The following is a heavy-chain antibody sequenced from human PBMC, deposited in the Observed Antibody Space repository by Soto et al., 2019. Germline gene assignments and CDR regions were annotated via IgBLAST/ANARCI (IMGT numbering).Heavy chain of an antibody. CDR1: GFTFSTYW. CDR3: ARGGVIVVGLDV. V-gene: IGHV3-74*01. D-gene: IGHD3-22*01. J-gene: IGHJ6*02. CDR2: IKTDGTIT. Sequence: EVQLVESGGGLVQPGGSLRLSCAGTGFTFSTYWMHWVRQAPGKGLEWVSRIKTDGTITGYADSVKGRFTISRDNAKNTLYLQMNILRAEDTAGYYCARGGVIVVGLDVWGQGTTVTVSS.